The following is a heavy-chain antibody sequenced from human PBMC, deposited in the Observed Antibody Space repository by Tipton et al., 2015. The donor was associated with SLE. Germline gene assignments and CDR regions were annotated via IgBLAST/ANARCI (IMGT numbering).Heavy chain of an antibody. V-gene: IGHV4-61*09. D-gene: IGHD1-1*01. CDR3: ASTNWNFDY. J-gene: IGHJ4*02. Sequence: TLYPTCTVSGGSISSGSYYWSWIRQPAGKGLEWIGYIYTSGSTNYNPSLKSRATISVDTSKNQFSLKLSSVTAADTAVYYCASTNWNFDYWGQGTLATVSS. CDR1: GGSISSGSYY. CDR2: IYTSGST.